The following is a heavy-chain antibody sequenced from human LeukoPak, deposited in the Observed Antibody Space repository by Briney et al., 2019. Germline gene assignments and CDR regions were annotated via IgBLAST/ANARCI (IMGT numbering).Heavy chain of an antibody. D-gene: IGHD1-14*01. J-gene: IGHJ4*02. V-gene: IGHV4-59*12. CDR1: GDSISSYY. Sequence: SETLSLTCTVSGDSISSYYWYWFRQPPGKELEWIACIYYSGITHYNPSLKSRVTISLDTSKNQFSLRLSSVTAADTAVYYCAREGIVRPYDRWGQGTLATVSS. CDR3: AREGIVRPYDR. CDR2: IYYSGIT.